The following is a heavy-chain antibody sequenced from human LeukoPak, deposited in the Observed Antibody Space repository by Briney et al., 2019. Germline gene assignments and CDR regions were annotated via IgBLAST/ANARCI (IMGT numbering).Heavy chain of an antibody. D-gene: IGHD3-10*01. V-gene: IGHV4-31*03. CDR2: IYYSGST. J-gene: IGHJ4*02. Sequence: SETLSLTCTVSGGSISSGDYYWNWIRQHPGKGLEWIGYIYYSGSTYYNPSLKSRVTISVDTSKNQFSLKLSSVTAADTAVYYCASDYGSGRGPDYWGQGTLVTVSS. CDR3: ASDYGSGRGPDY. CDR1: GGSISSGDYY.